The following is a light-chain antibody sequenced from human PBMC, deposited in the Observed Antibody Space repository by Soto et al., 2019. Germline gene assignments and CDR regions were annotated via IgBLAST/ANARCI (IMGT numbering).Light chain of an antibody. CDR2: AAS. V-gene: IGKV1-9*01. CDR1: QGISSY. J-gene: IGKJ4*01. Sequence: LRLTRSPSFLAKYVAAIVTITSGPSQGISSYFAWYQQKPGKAPKLLIYAASTLQSGVPSRFSGSGSGTEFTLTISSLQPEDFATYYCQQLNSYPLTFGGGTKVDIK. CDR3: QQLNSYPLT.